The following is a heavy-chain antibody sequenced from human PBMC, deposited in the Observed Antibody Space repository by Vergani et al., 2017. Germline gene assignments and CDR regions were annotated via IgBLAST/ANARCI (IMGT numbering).Heavy chain of an antibody. D-gene: IGHD2/OR15-2a*01. Sequence: QVQLVESGGGVVQPGRSLRLSCAASGFTFSSYGMHWVRQAPGKGLEWVAVIWYDGSNKCYADSVKGRFTISRDNSKNTLYLQMNSLRVDDTAVYYCAKDLGGCNGISCSYYMDVWGKGTTVTV. J-gene: IGHJ6*03. CDR2: IWYDGSNK. CDR1: GFTFSSYG. V-gene: IGHV3-33*06. CDR3: AKDLGGCNGISCSYYMDV.